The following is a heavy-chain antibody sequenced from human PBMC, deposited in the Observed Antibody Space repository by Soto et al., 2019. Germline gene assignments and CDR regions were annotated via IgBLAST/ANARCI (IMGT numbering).Heavy chain of an antibody. Sequence: PGGSLRLSCAASGFTFSSYSMNWVRQAPGKGLEWVSSISSSSSYIYYADSVKGRFTISRDNAENSLYLQMNSLRAEDTAVYYCARDRGWLQTAYFDYWGQGTLVTVSS. CDR2: ISSSSSYI. D-gene: IGHD3-10*01. V-gene: IGHV3-21*01. CDR1: GFTFSSYS. CDR3: ARDRGWLQTAYFDY. J-gene: IGHJ4*02.